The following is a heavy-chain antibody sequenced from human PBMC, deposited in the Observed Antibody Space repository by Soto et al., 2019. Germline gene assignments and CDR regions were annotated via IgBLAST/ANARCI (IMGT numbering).Heavy chain of an antibody. V-gene: IGHV4-34*01. Sequence: SETLSLTCAVYGGSFSGYYWSWIRQPPGKGLEWIGEINHSGSTNYNPSLKSRVTISVDTSKNQFSLKLSSVTAADTAVYYCGRVPAILGWLLYHYGMDVWGQGTTVIFCS. D-gene: IGHD3-3*02. CDR3: GRVPAILGWLLYHYGMDV. J-gene: IGHJ6*02. CDR2: INHSGST. CDR1: GGSFSGYY.